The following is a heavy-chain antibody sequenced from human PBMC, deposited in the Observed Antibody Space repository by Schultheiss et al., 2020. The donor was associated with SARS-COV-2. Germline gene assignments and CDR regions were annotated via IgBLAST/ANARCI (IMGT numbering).Heavy chain of an antibody. J-gene: IGHJ6*03. CDR1: GGSISSYY. CDR3: ARLSYGSGSDKSYYYYYMDV. Sequence: SETLSLTCTVSGGSISSYYWSWIRQPPGKGLEWIGEINHSGSTNYNPSLKSRVTISVDTSKNQFSLELSSVTAADTALYYCARLSYGSGSDKSYYYYYMDVWGKGTTVTVSS. D-gene: IGHD3-10*01. CDR2: INHSGST. V-gene: IGHV4-59*12.